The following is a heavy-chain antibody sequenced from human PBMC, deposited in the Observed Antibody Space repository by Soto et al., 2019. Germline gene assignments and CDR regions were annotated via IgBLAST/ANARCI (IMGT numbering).Heavy chain of an antibody. J-gene: IGHJ4*02. D-gene: IGHD1-7*01. CDR1: GFTFSNYW. CDR3: SRGARNYYYFAC. Sequence: EVQLVESGGGLVQPGGSLRLSCVASGFTFSNYWIHWVRQAPGKGLVWVSRINGDGSSTNYADSVKGQFTISRDNAKNTLYLQMNSLRVEDTAVYYCSRGARNYYYFACWGQGTLVTVSS. CDR2: INGDGSST. V-gene: IGHV3-74*01.